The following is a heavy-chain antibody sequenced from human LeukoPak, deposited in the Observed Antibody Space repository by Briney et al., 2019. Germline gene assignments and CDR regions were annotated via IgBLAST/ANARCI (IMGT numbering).Heavy chain of an antibody. CDR2: IYDSGST. J-gene: IGHJ3*02. CDR3: ARGLDAGYCYGSGRIVYI. Sequence: SQTLSLTCTVSGGSISSGDYYWSWIRQPPGKGLEWIGYIYDSGSTNYNPSLKSRVTISVDTSKNQLSLKLSSVTAADTAVYYCARGLDAGYCYGSGRIVYIWGQGTMVTVSS. CDR1: GGSISSGDYY. V-gene: IGHV4-30-4*01. D-gene: IGHD3-10*01.